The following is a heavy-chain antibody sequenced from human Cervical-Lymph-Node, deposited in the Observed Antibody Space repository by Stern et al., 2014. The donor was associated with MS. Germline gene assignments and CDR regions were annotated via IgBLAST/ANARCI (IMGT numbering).Heavy chain of an antibody. Sequence: QLVQSGAEVKKPGASVKVTCKTSENTFTGYYIHWVRQAPGQGLEWMGWINPNSGATNYAQRFQDRVSLTSDTSNSLAYMELDRLTSGDTAVYYCARISLGSGIDYWGQGSLVTVSS. V-gene: IGHV1-2*02. J-gene: IGHJ4*02. CDR3: ARISLGSGIDY. CDR1: ENTFTGYY. D-gene: IGHD1-26*01. CDR2: INPNSGAT.